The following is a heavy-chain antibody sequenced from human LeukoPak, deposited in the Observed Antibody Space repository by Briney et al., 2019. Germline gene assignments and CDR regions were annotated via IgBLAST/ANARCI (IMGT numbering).Heavy chain of an antibody. CDR3: ARESGGNTPYYFDY. CDR1: GFTFSSYA. Sequence: QPGGSLRLSCAASGFTFSSYAMSWVRQAPGKGLEWVSAISGSGGSTYYADSVKGRFTISRDNSKNTLYLQMNSPRTEDTAVYYCARESGGNTPYYFDYWGQGTLVTVSS. CDR2: ISGSGGST. D-gene: IGHD2-2*02. J-gene: IGHJ4*02. V-gene: IGHV3-23*01.